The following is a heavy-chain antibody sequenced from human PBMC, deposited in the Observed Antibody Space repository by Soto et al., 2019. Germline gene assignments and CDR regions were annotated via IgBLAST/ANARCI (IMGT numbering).Heavy chain of an antibody. D-gene: IGHD3-16*01. J-gene: IGHJ4*02. Sequence: VGSLRLSCAASGLTVSSNYMSWVRQAPGKGLEWVSVIYSGGSTFYADSVRGRFTISRDNSKNTVNLQMNSLRAEDKAVYYCARDPWAPDYWGQGTLVTVSS. CDR3: ARDPWAPDY. V-gene: IGHV3-66*01. CDR2: IYSGGST. CDR1: GLTVSSNY.